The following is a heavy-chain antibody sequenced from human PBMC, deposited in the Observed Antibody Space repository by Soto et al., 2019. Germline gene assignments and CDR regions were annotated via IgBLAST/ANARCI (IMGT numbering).Heavy chain of an antibody. J-gene: IGHJ6*02. D-gene: IGHD2-21*02. CDR2: ISWNSGRI. CDR1: GFTFDDYA. CDR3: ARDLWGYCGTDCNPLAV. V-gene: IGHV3-9*01. Sequence: GGSLRLSCAASGFTFDDYAMYWVRQVPGKGLEWVSGISWNSGRIGYADSVKGRFTISRDNAKNSLYLQMNSLRPEDTAVYYCARDLWGYCGTDCNPLAVWGQGTTVTVSS.